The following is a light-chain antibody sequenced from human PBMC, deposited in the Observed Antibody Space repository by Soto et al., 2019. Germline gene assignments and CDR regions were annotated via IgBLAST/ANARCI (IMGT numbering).Light chain of an antibody. Sequence: DIQMTQSPSSLSASVGDRVTITCRASQSISAYLTWYQHKPGKAPNILIYGASTLHSGVPSRFSVSASGTDFTLTISSLQPDDLATYYCQQTYNTPYTFGPGTKLEI. V-gene: IGKV1-39*01. CDR3: QQTYNTPYT. CDR2: GAS. J-gene: IGKJ2*01. CDR1: QSISAY.